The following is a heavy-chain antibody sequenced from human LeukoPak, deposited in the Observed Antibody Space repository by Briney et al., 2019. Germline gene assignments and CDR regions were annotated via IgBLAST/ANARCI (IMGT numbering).Heavy chain of an antibody. D-gene: IGHD6-13*01. CDR2: IYSGGST. Sequence: GGSLRLSCAASGFTVSSNYMSWVRQAPGKGLEWVSVIYSGGSTYYADSVKGRFTISRDNSKNTLYLQMNSLRAEDTAVYYCARGGSSSWYVISYFDYWGQGTLVTVSS. J-gene: IGHJ4*02. V-gene: IGHV3-53*01. CDR3: ARGGSSSWYVISYFDY. CDR1: GFTVSSNY.